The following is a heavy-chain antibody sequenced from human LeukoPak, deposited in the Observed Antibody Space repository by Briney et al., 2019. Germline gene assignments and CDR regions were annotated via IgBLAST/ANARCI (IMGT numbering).Heavy chain of an antibody. CDR2: ISSDGDRT. CDR3: AKGSYYDSSGSFYFDY. Sequence: GGSLRLPCSASGFIFSDYAMRWVRQAPGKGLEYISAISSDGDRTFFTDSVKGRFTISRDNSKNTLYVQVNSLGTEDTAAYYCAKGSYYDSSGSFYFDYWGQGTQVTVSS. CDR1: GFIFSDYA. J-gene: IGHJ4*02. V-gene: IGHV3-64*04. D-gene: IGHD3-22*01.